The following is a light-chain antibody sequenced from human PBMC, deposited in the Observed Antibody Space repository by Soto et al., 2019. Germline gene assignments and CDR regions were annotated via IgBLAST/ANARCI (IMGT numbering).Light chain of an antibody. V-gene: IGKV1-9*01. CDR3: QQYDGYSPQT. Sequence: DIQITQPPSSLSASVGDRVTITCRASLVISNYLSWYQQKPGKAPKLLIYAASTLQSGVPSRFRGSGSGTEFTLTINGLQPDDFATYYCQQYDGYSPQTFGQGAKVDI. J-gene: IGKJ1*01. CDR2: AAS. CDR1: LVISNY.